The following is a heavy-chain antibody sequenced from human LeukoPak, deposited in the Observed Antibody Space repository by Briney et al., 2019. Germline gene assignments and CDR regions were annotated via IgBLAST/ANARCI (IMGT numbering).Heavy chain of an antibody. CDR3: AKRPSDYGDYVTYFDY. V-gene: IGHV3-30*18. CDR2: ISDDGRNK. J-gene: IGHJ4*02. CDR1: GFSFISYG. D-gene: IGHD4-17*01. Sequence: GGSLRLSCAASGFSFISYGMHWVRQAPGKGLEWVGVISDDGRNKKYADSVKGRFTISRDNSKDTLYLQMNSLRDEDTAVYYRAKRPSDYGDYVTYFDYWGQGTLVTVSS.